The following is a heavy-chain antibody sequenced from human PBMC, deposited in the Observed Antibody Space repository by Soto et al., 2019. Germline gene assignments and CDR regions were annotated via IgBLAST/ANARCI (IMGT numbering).Heavy chain of an antibody. J-gene: IGHJ4*02. Sequence: GGSLRLSCSASGFTFSNYAMHWVRQAPGKGLEYVSAIYSNGGSTFYADSVRGRFAISRDNSKNTLYLQMSSLRAEDTAVYYCVKDRYYYDSSAYRSAYWGQGTLVTVSS. D-gene: IGHD3-22*01. CDR2: IYSNGGST. CDR3: VKDRYYYDSSAYRSAY. V-gene: IGHV3-64D*06. CDR1: GFTFSNYA.